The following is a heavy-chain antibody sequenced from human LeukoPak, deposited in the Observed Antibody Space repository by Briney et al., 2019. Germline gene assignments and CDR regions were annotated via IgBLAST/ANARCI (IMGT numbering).Heavy chain of an antibody. CDR3: AISATARGGFDF. Sequence: GGSLRLSCAASGFTFSSYWMSWVRQAPGKGLEWVANITQDGSEKYYVDSVKGRFTISRDNAKNSLFLQMDSLRAEDMAVYFCAISATARGGFDFWGQGTLVTVSS. CDR2: ITQDGSEK. V-gene: IGHV3-7*01. CDR1: GFTFSSYW. D-gene: IGHD6-25*01. J-gene: IGHJ4*02.